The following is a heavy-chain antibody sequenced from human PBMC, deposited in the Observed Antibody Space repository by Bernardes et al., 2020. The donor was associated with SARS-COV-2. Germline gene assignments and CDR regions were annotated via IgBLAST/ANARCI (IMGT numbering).Heavy chain of an antibody. CDR2: ISWNSGTI. D-gene: IGHD6-19*01. CDR1: GFTFDDYA. Sequence: GGSLRLSCAASGFTFDDYAMHWVRQAPGKGLEWVSGISWNSGTIGYADSVKGRFTISRDNAKNSLYLQMNSLRAEDTALYYCAKLSIDSSGWYNFRRKDAFDIWGQGTMVTVSS. CDR3: AKLSIDSSGWYNFRRKDAFDI. V-gene: IGHV3-9*01. J-gene: IGHJ3*02.